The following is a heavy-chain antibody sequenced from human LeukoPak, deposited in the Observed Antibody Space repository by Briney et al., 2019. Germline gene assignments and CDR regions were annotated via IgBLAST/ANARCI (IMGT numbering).Heavy chain of an antibody. J-gene: IGHJ4*02. CDR1: GFTFSDYY. D-gene: IGHD5-12*01. Sequence: GGSLRLSCAASGFTFSDYYMSWIRQAPGKGLEWVAYITSSGDDIYYADSVKGRFTISRDNAKNALFLRMSSPRVEDTATYYCASDIVATSGDFWGQGTLVSVSS. CDR2: ITSSGDDI. V-gene: IGHV3-11*01. CDR3: ASDIVATSGDF.